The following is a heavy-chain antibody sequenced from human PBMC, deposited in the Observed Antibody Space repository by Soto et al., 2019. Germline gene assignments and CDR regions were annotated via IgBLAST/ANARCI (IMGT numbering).Heavy chain of an antibody. J-gene: IGHJ5*02. CDR2: IYYSGST. V-gene: IGHV4-59*01. CDR1: GGSMHNYY. CDR3: ARDRAVRGNWFDP. D-gene: IGHD3-10*01. Sequence: SDTLSLTCTVSGGSMHNYYWSWIRQPPGKGLEWIGYIYYSGSTDYNPSLKSRVTISIDTSKTQFSLKMSSVTATDTAVFYCARDRAVRGNWFDPWGQGTLVTVS.